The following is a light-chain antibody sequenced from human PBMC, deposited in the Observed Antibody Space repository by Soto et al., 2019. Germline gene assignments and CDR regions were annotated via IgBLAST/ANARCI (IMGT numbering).Light chain of an antibody. V-gene: IGKV3-20*01. J-gene: IGKJ1*01. CDR2: GAS. CDR1: QSVIGNY. CDR3: QHYLASPWA. Sequence: EIVLTQSPATLSLSPGERATLSCRASQSVIGNYLAWYRQKPGQTPRLLIFGASRRATGIPDRFSGSGSGTDFTLTISRLEPEDFAVYYCQHYLASPWAFGQGTKVEIK.